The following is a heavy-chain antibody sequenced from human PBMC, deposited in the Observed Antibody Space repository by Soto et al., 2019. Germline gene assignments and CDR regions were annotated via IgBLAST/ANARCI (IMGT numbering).Heavy chain of an antibody. Sequence: TSETLSLTCTVSGGSISSYYWSWIRQPPGKGLEWIGYIYYSGSTNYNPSLKSRVTISVDTSKNQFSLKLSSVTAADTAVYYCASTRGGYSSSWYDYWGQGTLVTVSS. D-gene: IGHD6-13*01. CDR3: ASTRGGYSSSWYDY. J-gene: IGHJ4*02. V-gene: IGHV4-59*01. CDR2: IYYSGST. CDR1: GGSISSYY.